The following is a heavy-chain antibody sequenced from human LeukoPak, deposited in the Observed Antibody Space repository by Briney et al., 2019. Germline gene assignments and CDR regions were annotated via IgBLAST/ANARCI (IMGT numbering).Heavy chain of an antibody. Sequence: PSETLSLTCAVYGGSFSGYYWSWIRQPPGKGLEWIGEINHSGSTNYNPSLKSRVTISVDTSKNQFSLKPSSVTAADTAVYYCARGEQVAATPLHYFDYWGQGTLVTVSS. D-gene: IGHD2-15*01. CDR3: ARGEQVAATPLHYFDY. J-gene: IGHJ4*02. V-gene: IGHV4-34*01. CDR2: INHSGST. CDR1: GGSFSGYY.